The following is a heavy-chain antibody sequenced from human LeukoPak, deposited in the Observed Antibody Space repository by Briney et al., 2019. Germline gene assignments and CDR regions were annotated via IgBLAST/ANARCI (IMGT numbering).Heavy chain of an antibody. D-gene: IGHD2-15*01. Sequence: SETLSLTCAVYGGSFSGYYWSWIRQPPGKGLEWIGEINHSGSTNYNPSLKSRVTISVDTSKNQFSLKLSSVTAADTAVYYCARSLGYCSGGSCYRPPYDYWGQGTLVTVSS. V-gene: IGHV4-34*01. J-gene: IGHJ4*02. CDR1: GGSFSGYY. CDR2: INHSGST. CDR3: ARSLGYCSGGSCYRPPYDY.